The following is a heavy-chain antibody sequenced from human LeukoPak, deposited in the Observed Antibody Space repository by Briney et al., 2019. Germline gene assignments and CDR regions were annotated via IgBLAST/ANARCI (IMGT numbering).Heavy chain of an antibody. J-gene: IGHJ3*02. Sequence: ASVKVSCKASGYTFTSYGISWVRQAPGQGLEWMGWISAYNGNTNYAQKLQGRVTMTTDTSTSTAYMELRSLRSDDTAVYYCARDREVLRYFDWLLPFDAFDIWGQGTMVTVSS. CDR3: ARDREVLRYFDWLLPFDAFDI. V-gene: IGHV1-18*01. CDR1: GYTFTSYG. CDR2: ISAYNGNT. D-gene: IGHD3-9*01.